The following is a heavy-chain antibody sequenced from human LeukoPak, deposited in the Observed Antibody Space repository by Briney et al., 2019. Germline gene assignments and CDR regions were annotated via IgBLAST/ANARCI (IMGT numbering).Heavy chain of an antibody. CDR2: IIPIFGTA. D-gene: IGHD3-10*01. CDR3: AGRFGETHHYYYYYYMDV. Sequence: GASVKVSCKASGYTFTSYYMHWVRQAPGQGLEWMGGIIPIFGTANYAQKFQGRVTITADESTSTAYMELSSLRSEDTAVYYCAGRFGETHHYYYYYYMDVWGKGTTVTISS. V-gene: IGHV1-69*13. CDR1: GYTFTSYY. J-gene: IGHJ6*03.